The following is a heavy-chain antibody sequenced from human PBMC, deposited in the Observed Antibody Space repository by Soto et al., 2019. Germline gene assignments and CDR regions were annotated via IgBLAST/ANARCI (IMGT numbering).Heavy chain of an antibody. CDR3: ARGGGSAWQPYYFDL. V-gene: IGHV3-33*01. CDR1: GFTFSTYG. D-gene: IGHD6-19*01. J-gene: IGHJ4*02. CDR2: IFYDGSNE. Sequence: PGGSLRFSCAASGFTFSTYGMHWVRQAPGKGLEWVAVIFYDGSNEYYADSVKGRFTISRDNSKNTLYLQMNGLRAEDTAVYYSARGGGSAWQPYYFDLWGQGTLVTVS.